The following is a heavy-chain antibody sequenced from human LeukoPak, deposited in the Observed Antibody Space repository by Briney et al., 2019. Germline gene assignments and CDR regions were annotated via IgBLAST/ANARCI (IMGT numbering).Heavy chain of an antibody. Sequence: ASVKVSCKASGYIFTGYYMHWVRQAPGQGLEWMGWINPNSGGTNYAQKFQGRVTMTRDTSFSTAYMELSRLRSDDTAVYYCARGCLATTAPCSYWGQGTLVTVSS. CDR2: INPNSGGT. J-gene: IGHJ4*02. V-gene: IGHV1-2*02. D-gene: IGHD5-12*01. CDR3: ARGCLATTAPCSY. CDR1: GYIFTGYY.